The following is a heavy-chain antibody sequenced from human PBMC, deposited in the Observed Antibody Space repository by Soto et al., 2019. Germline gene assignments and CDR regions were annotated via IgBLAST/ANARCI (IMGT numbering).Heavy chain of an antibody. CDR3: ARAGMDGPSLDN. V-gene: IGHV4-30-4*01. D-gene: IGHD1-20*01. CDR1: GGSISSGDYY. CDR2: IYYSGST. J-gene: IGHJ4*02. Sequence: QVQLQESGPGLVKPSQTLSLTCTVSGGSISSGDYYWSWIRQPPGKGLEWIGSIYYSGSTYYKPSLKRRVAISVDTSKNQFSLKLSSVTAADTAVYYCARAGMDGPSLDNWGQGTLVTVSS.